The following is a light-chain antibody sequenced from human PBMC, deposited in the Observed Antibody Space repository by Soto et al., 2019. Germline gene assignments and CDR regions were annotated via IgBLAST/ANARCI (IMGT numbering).Light chain of an antibody. Sequence: EIVLTQSPGTLSLSPGERATLSCRARQSVTFSYLAWYQQQPGQAPRLLIYGASSRATGIPDRFSGSGSGTDFTLTISRLEPEDFAVYYCQQYGSSPLFTFGPGTKVDIK. J-gene: IGKJ3*01. CDR2: GAS. CDR1: QSVTFSY. CDR3: QQYGSSPLFT. V-gene: IGKV3-20*01.